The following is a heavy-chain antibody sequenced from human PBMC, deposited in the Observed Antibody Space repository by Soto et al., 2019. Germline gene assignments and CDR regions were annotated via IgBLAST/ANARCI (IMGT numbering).Heavy chain of an antibody. V-gene: IGHV1-8*01. CDR3: ARVPSQSWVVPAAMEKWFDP. CDR1: GYTFTSYD. CDR2: MNPYSGNT. Sequence: ASVKVSCKASGYTFTSYDINWVRQATGQGLEWMGWMNPYSGNTGYAQKFQGRVTMTRNTSISTAYMELSSLRSEDTAVYYCARVPSQSWVVPAAMEKWFDPWGQGTLVTVSS. J-gene: IGHJ5*02. D-gene: IGHD2-2*01.